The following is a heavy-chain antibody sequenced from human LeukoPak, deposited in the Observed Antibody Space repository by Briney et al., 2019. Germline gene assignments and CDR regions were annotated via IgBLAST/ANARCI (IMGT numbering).Heavy chain of an antibody. CDR1: GGSISSGGYY. CDR3: ARTFGVVKGKGYYYYYMDV. V-gene: IGHV4-30-2*01. Sequence: SQTLSLTCTVSGGSISSGGYYWSWIRQPPGEGLEWIGYIYHSGSTYYNPSLKSRVTISVDRSKNQFSLKLSSVTAADTAVYYCARTFGVVKGKGYYYYYMDVWGKGTTVTVSS. CDR2: IYHSGST. D-gene: IGHD3-3*01. J-gene: IGHJ6*03.